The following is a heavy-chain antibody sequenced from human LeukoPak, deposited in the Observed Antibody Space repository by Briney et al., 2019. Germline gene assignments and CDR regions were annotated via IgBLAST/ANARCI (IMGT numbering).Heavy chain of an antibody. CDR2: INHSGST. CDR1: GGSFSGYY. D-gene: IGHD3-9*01. Sequence: SETLSLTCAVYGGSFSGYYWSWLRQPPGKGLEWFGEINHSGSTNYNPSLNSRVTISVDTSKNQFSLKLSSVTAADTAVYYCARGGVRYFDWLLSPFDPWGQGTLVTVSS. CDR3: ARGGVRYFDWLLSPFDP. V-gene: IGHV4-34*01. J-gene: IGHJ5*02.